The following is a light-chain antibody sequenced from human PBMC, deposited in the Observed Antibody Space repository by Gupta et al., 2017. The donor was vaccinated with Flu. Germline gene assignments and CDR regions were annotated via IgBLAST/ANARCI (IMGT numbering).Light chain of an antibody. CDR1: QSVGTY. CDR3: QKRSNWPPYT. CDR2: DAS. Sequence: ATLSLSPGERATLSCRASQSVGTYLAWYQQKPGQTPRLLIYDASNRATGITARFSGSGSGTDFTLTISSLEPEDFAVYYCQKRSNWPPYTFGQGTRLEI. J-gene: IGKJ2*01. V-gene: IGKV3-11*01.